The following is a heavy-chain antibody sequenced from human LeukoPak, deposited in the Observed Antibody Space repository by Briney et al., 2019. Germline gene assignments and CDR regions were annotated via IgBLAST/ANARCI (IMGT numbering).Heavy chain of an antibody. CDR3: ASRQENRPIFGVGRPVDF. Sequence: SETLSLTCTVSGGSISDYYWSWIRQPPGKRLEYIGYVYHSGSTNYNPSLKSRVTISVDTSKNQFSLRLSSMTAADTAVYYCASRQENRPIFGVGRPVDFWGQGALVTVSS. CDR2: VYHSGST. V-gene: IGHV4-59*08. J-gene: IGHJ4*02. D-gene: IGHD3-3*01. CDR1: GGSISDYY.